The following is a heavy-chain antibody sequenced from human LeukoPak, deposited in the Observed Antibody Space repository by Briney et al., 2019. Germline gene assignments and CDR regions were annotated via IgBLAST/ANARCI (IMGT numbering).Heavy chain of an antibody. V-gene: IGHV3-48*01. CDR2: ISSSSSTI. CDR1: GFTFSSYS. Sequence: GGSLRLSCAASGFTFSSYSMNWVRQAPGKGLEWVSYISSSSSTIYYADSVKGQFTISRDNAKNSLYLQMNSLRAEDTAVYYCARAAWSDAFDIWGQGTMVTVSS. CDR3: ARAAWSDAFDI. J-gene: IGHJ3*02. D-gene: IGHD2-8*02.